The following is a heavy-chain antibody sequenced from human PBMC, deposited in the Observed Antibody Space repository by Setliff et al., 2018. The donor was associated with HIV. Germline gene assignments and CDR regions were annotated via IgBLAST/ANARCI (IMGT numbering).Heavy chain of an antibody. Sequence: PSETLSLTCTVSGGSIINYFWSWIRLPPGKGLEWIGYIYYSGSADYNPSLKSRVTMSIDTSTQQFFLSVTSVTAADTAVYYCAGFSYNFWVYRFDHWGQGALVTVSS. CDR2: IYYSGSA. J-gene: IGHJ4*02. D-gene: IGHD3-3*01. CDR1: GGSIINYF. V-gene: IGHV4-59*04. CDR3: AGFSYNFWVYRFDH.